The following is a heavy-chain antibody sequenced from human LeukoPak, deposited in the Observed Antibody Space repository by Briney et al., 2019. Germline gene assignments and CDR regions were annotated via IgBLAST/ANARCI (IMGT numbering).Heavy chain of an antibody. CDR1: GFPFKYHW. V-gene: IGHV3-7*01. J-gene: IGHJ4*02. CDR3: LRASGYSTYDC. D-gene: IGHD6-13*01. CDR2: IKQDGSEK. Sequence: GGSLRLSCAASGFPFKYHWINGLRQAPGKGREGVASIKQDGSEKYYVDSVKGRFTISRDNAKNCMYLQMNTLRAEATAVYYCLRASGYSTYDCWGQGTLVTVSS.